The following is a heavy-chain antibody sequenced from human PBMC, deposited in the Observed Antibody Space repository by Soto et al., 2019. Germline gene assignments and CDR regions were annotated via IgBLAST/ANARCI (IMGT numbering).Heavy chain of an antibody. V-gene: IGHV1-3*01. CDR1: GYTFTSYA. D-gene: IGHD3-10*01. CDR2: INAGNGNT. Sequence: ASVKVSCKASGYTFTSYAMHWVRQAPGQRLEWMGWINAGNGNTKYSQKFQGRVTITRDTSASTAYMELRSLRSEDTAMYYCATSYGSGYRAFDYWGQGALVTSPQ. CDR3: ATSYGSGYRAFDY. J-gene: IGHJ4*02.